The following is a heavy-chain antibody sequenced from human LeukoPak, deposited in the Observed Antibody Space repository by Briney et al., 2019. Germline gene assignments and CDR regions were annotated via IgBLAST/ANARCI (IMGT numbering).Heavy chain of an antibody. CDR1: GGSISSGGYY. J-gene: IGHJ3*02. CDR3: ARWVDYYDSSGYYHDAFDI. CDR2: IYYSGST. D-gene: IGHD3-22*01. V-gene: IGHV4-31*03. Sequence: PSETLSLTCTVSGGSISSGGYYWSWIRQHPGKGLEWIGYIYYSGSTYYNPSLKSRVTISVDTSKNQFSLKLNSVTATDTAVYYCARWVDYYDSSGYYHDAFDIWGQGTMVTVSS.